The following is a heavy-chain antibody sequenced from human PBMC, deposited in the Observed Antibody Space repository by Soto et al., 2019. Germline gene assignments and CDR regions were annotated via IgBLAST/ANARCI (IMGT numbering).Heavy chain of an antibody. D-gene: IGHD3-16*02. J-gene: IGHJ6*03. V-gene: IGHV3-9*01. CDR3: AEVSVAGPLFYYDYQDV. Sequence: EVQLVESGGGLVQPGRTLRLSCAASGFTFGDYAMHWVRQAPGKGLDWVSSISWNSVTLAYADSVKGRFTISRDNAPSSIYLQMQSLTPDDTGVYYCAEVSVAGPLFYYDYQDVWGQGATVTVSS. CDR2: ISWNSVTL. CDR1: GFTFGDYA.